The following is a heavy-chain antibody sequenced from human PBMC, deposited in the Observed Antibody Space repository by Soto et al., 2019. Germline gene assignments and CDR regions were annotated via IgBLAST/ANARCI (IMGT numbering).Heavy chain of an antibody. CDR3: ARAYGEYNFDY. V-gene: IGHV4-59*01. CDR1: GGSISSYY. CDR2: IYYSGST. D-gene: IGHD3-10*01. J-gene: IGHJ4*02. Sequence: SETLSLTCTVSGGSISSYYWSWIRQPPGKGLEWIGYIYYSGSTNYNPSLKSRVTISVDTSKSQFSLKLSSVTAADTAVYYCARAYGEYNFDYWGQGTLVTVSS.